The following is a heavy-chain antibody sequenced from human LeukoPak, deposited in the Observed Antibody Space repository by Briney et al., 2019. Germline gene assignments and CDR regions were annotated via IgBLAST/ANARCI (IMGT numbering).Heavy chain of an antibody. D-gene: IGHD4-17*01. V-gene: IGHV4-39*01. CDR2: IYYSGST. CDR3: ARYDYGDYHIDY. Sequence: SETLSLTCTVSGGSISSSSYYWGWIRQPPGKGLEWIGSIYYSGSTYYNPSLKSRVTISVDTSKNQFSLKLSSVTAADTAVYYCARYDYGDYHIDYWGQGTLVTVSS. J-gene: IGHJ4*02. CDR1: GGSISSSSYY.